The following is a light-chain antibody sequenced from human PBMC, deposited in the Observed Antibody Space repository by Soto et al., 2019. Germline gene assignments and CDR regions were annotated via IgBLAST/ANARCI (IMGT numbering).Light chain of an antibody. J-gene: IGKJ5*01. CDR1: QSVSRN. Sequence: ILMTQTTTTLSVSPGDRATLSCRAIQSVSRNLAWYQQKPGQAPRLLIYGASTRATGIPARFSGSGSGTDFTLTISSLQSEDFAVYYCQQYNNWPPITFGQGTRLEI. CDR2: GAS. V-gene: IGKV3-15*01. CDR3: QQYNNWPPIT.